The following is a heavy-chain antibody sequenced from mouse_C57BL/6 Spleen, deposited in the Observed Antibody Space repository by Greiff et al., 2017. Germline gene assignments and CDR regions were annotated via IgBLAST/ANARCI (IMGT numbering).Heavy chain of an antibody. D-gene: IGHD2-5*01. V-gene: IGHV5-17*01. J-gene: IGHJ4*01. CDR1: GFTFSDYG. CDR3: ARRYSNYGAMDY. CDR2: ISSGSSTI. Sequence: EVQLVESGGGLVKPGGSLKLSCAASGFTFSDYGMDWVRQAPEKGLEWVAYISSGSSTIYYADTVKGRFTISRDNAKNTLFLQMTSLRSEDTAMYYCARRYSNYGAMDYWCQGTSVTVSS.